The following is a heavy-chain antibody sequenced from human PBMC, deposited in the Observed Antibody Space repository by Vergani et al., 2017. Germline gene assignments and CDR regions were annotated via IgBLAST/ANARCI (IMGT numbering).Heavy chain of an antibody. CDR3: ARAYRKVPAAIVGY. CDR1: GYTFTSYG. CDR2: ISAYNGNT. D-gene: IGHD2-2*01. V-gene: IGHV1-18*01. J-gene: IGHJ4*02. Sequence: QVQLVQSGAEVKKPGASVKVSCKASGYTFTSYGISWVRQAPGQGLEWMGWISAYNGNTNYAQKLQGRVTMTTDTAKSTAYMELRSLRSDDTAVYYCARAYRKVPAAIVGYWGQGTLVTVSS.